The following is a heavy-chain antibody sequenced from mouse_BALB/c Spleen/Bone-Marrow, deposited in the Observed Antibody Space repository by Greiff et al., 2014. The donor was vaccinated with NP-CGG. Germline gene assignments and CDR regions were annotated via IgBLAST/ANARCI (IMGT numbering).Heavy chain of an antibody. D-gene: IGHD2-3*01. CDR3: ARGGYDTSIFAY. CDR1: GYTFSSYW. CDR2: ILPGSGTT. V-gene: IGHV1-9*01. Sequence: VQLQESGAELMKPGASVKISCKATGYTFSSYWIEWVNQRPGHGLEWIGEILPGSGTTHYNEKFKDKATFTADTSSNTAYMQFSSLTSEDSAVYYCARGGYDTSIFAYWGQGTLVTVSA. J-gene: IGHJ3*01.